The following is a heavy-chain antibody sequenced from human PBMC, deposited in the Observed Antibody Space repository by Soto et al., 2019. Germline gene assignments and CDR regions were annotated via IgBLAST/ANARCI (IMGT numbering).Heavy chain of an antibody. CDR1: GFTFSSYG. D-gene: IGHD1-26*01. CDR3: AREGLVGAGWFDP. J-gene: IGHJ5*02. Sequence: QVQLVESGGGVVQPGRSLRLSCAASGFTFSSYGMHWVRQAPGKGLEWVAVIWYDGSNKYYADSVKGRFTISRDNSKNTLYLQMNSLRAEDTAVYDCAREGLVGAGWFDPWGQGTLVTVSS. CDR2: IWYDGSNK. V-gene: IGHV3-33*01.